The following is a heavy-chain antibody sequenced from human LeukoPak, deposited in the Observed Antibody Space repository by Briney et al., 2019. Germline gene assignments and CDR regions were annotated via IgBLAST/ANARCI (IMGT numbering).Heavy chain of an antibody. D-gene: IGHD3-22*01. CDR1: GFTFSSYA. V-gene: IGHV3-30*04. Sequence: GSSLRLSCTASGFTFSSYAMHWVRQAPGKGLEWVAVISYDGSNKYYADSVKGRFTISRDNSKNTLYLQMNSLRAEDTAVYYCARDEKVRTYYYDSSGHIPDYWGQGTLVTVSS. CDR3: ARDEKVRTYYYDSSGHIPDY. J-gene: IGHJ4*02. CDR2: ISYDGSNK.